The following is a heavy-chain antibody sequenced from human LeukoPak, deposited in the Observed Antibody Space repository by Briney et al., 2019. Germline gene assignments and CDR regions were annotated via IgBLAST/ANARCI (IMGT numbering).Heavy chain of an antibody. CDR1: GFTFSSYW. D-gene: IGHD1/OR15-1a*01. J-gene: IGHJ4*02. CDR2: IRQDGSVR. V-gene: IGHV3-7*01. Sequence: PGGSLRLSCAASGFTFSSYWMSWVRQAPGKGLEWVANIRQDGSVRNYVDSVKGRFTISRDNPKNSVYLQMSSLRAEDTAVYYCLVTTRGRGFDYWGQGTLVTVSS. CDR3: LVTTRGRGFDY.